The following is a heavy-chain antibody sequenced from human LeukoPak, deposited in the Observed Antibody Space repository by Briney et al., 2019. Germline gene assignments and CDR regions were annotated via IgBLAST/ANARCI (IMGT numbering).Heavy chain of an antibody. V-gene: IGHV4-31*03. J-gene: IGHJ6*02. CDR2: IYYSGST. CDR3: ARGDYDSSGYSSPGYYGMDV. D-gene: IGHD3-22*01. Sequence: PSETLSLTCTVSGGSISSGGYYWSWIRQHPGKGLEWIGYIYYSGSTYYNPSLKSRVTISVDTSKNQFSLKLSSVTAADTAVYYCARGDYDSSGYSSPGYYGMDVWGQGTTVTISS. CDR1: GGSISSGGYY.